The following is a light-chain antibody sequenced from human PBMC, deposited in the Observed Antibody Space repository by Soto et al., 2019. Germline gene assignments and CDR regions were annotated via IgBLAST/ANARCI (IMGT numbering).Light chain of an antibody. Sequence: VLAKSPVTLSLSPGERATLSCRASQSISSDYLAWYQQKPGQAPRLLLHGASNRATGIPDRFSGRGSGTDFTLTISRLEAEDFAVYYCQEYECFPLTFGGGTKV. CDR1: QSISSDY. J-gene: IGKJ4*02. CDR3: QEYECFPLT. CDR2: GAS. V-gene: IGKV3-20*01.